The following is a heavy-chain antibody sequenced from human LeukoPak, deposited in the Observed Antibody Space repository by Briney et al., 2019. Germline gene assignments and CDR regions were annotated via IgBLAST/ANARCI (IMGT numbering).Heavy chain of an antibody. CDR2: ISAYNGNT. J-gene: IGHJ3*02. CDR3: ARGLLLRYFDWPHAFDI. V-gene: IGHV1-18*01. Sequence: ASVKVSCKASGYTFTSYGISWVRQAPGQGLEWMGWISAYNGNTNYAQKLQGRVTMTTDTSTSTAYMELSSLRSEDTAVYYCARGLLLRYFDWPHAFDIWGQGTMVTVSS. D-gene: IGHD3-9*01. CDR1: GYTFTSYG.